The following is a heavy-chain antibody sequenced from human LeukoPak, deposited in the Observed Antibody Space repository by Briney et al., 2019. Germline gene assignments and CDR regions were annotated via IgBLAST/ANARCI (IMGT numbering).Heavy chain of an antibody. CDR3: ARGVRFFHYGMDV. CDR2: IFYSGST. J-gene: IGHJ6*04. Sequence: PSETLSLTCTVSGGSISSGDYYWRWIRQPPGKGLEWIGFIFYSGSTNYNPSLKSRVTISADTSKNQFSLKLSSVTAADTAVYYCARGVRFFHYGMDVWGTGTTVTVSS. V-gene: IGHV4-30-4*02. D-gene: IGHD3-3*01. CDR1: GGSISSGDYY.